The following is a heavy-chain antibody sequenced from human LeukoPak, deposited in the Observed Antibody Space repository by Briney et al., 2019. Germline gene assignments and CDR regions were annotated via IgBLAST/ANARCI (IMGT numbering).Heavy chain of an antibody. Sequence: ASVKVSCKASGYTFTSYGISWVRQAPGQGLEWMGWISAYNGNTNYAQKLQGRVTMTTDTPTSTAYMELRSLRSDDTAVYYCARDGYCSSTSCYGWFDPWGQGTLVTVSS. J-gene: IGHJ5*02. D-gene: IGHD2-2*03. V-gene: IGHV1-18*01. CDR1: GYTFTSYG. CDR2: ISAYNGNT. CDR3: ARDGYCSSTSCYGWFDP.